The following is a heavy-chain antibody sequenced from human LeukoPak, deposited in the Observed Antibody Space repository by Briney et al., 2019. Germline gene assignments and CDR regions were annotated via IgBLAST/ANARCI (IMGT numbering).Heavy chain of an antibody. CDR3: ARQIGVSIDH. J-gene: IGHJ4*02. Sequence: GGSLRLSCAASRFTFSNFDMHWVRQAPGKGLEWVTFIRFDGSNEYYADSVRGRFTISRDNSKNTLYLQMSSLRPEDTAVYYCARQIGVSIDHWGQGTLVTVSS. D-gene: IGHD5/OR15-5a*01. CDR1: RFTFSNFD. V-gene: IGHV3-30*02. CDR2: IRFDGSNE.